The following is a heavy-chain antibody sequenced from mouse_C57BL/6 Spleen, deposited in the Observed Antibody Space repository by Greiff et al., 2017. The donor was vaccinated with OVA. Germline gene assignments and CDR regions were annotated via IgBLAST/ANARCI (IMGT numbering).Heavy chain of an antibody. CDR3: ARYEADGYFAY. D-gene: IGHD2-3*01. CDR1: GFTFTDYY. CDR2: IRNKANGYTT. Sequence: EVQRVESGGGLVQPGGSLSLSCAASGFTFTDYYMSWVRQPPGKALEWLGFIRNKANGYTTEYSASVKGRFTISRDNSQSILYLQMNALRAEDSATYYCARYEADGYFAYWGQGTLVTVSA. J-gene: IGHJ3*01. V-gene: IGHV7-3*01.